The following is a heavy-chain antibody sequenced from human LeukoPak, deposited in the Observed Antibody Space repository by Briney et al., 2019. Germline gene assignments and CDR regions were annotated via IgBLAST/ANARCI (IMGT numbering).Heavy chain of an antibody. CDR2: IRYDGSNK. CDR3: AKAHLYYYDSSGYLPY. J-gene: IGHJ4*02. Sequence: PGGSLRLSCAASGFTFSSYGMHWVRQAPGKGLEWVAFIRYDGSNKYYADSVKGRFTISRDNSKNTLYLQMNSLRAEDTAVYYCAKAHLYYYDSSGYLPYWGQGTLVTVSS. CDR1: GFTFSSYG. V-gene: IGHV3-30*02. D-gene: IGHD3-22*01.